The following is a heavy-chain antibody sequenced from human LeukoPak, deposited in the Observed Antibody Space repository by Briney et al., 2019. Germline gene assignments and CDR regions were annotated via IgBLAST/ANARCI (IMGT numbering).Heavy chain of an antibody. CDR2: FQHGGNT. V-gene: IGHV4-39*07. CDR1: GASINSGTYY. CDR3: ARGRVGGTTVTGGYYFDY. J-gene: IGHJ4*02. D-gene: IGHD4-17*01. Sequence: SETLSLTCNVSGASINSGTYYWGWIRQPPGKGLEWIGVFQHGGNTIYNPSLKSRVTISVDASKNQFSLALRSVTAADTAVYYCARGRVGGTTVTGGYYFDYWGQGTLVTVSS.